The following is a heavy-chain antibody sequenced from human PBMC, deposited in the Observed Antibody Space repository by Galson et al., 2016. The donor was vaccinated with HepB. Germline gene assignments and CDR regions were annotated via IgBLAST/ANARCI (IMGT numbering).Heavy chain of an antibody. J-gene: IGHJ4*02. D-gene: IGHD6-19*01. Sequence: QSGAEVKKPGESLKISCEGSGYSFTSYWIGWVRQMPGKGLEWMGIIYPGDSEIRSSPSFQGQVTISADKSISTAYLQWSSLKASDTAVYYCARPSSAGWYYFDYWGQGTLVTVSS. CDR1: GYSFTSYW. CDR2: IYPGDSEI. CDR3: ARPSSAGWYYFDY. V-gene: IGHV5-51*01.